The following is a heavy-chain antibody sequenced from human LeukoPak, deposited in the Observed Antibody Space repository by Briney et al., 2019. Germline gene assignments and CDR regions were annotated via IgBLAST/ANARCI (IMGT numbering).Heavy chain of an antibody. Sequence: ASVKVSCKASDYTFISYDISWVRQAPGQGLEWMGWISGYNGNTNYAQNLQGGVTLTTDTSTSTAYMELRSLRYDDTAVYYCVRGADKYSYGLSRGDWGQGTLVTVSS. J-gene: IGHJ4*02. CDR3: VRGADKYSYGLSRGD. D-gene: IGHD5-18*01. CDR2: ISGYNGNT. V-gene: IGHV1-18*01. CDR1: DYTFISYD.